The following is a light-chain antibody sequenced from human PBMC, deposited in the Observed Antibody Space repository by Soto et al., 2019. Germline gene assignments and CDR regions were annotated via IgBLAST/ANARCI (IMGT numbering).Light chain of an antibody. V-gene: IGLV1-40*01. CDR2: GNS. J-gene: IGLJ2*01. CDR1: SSSIGAGYD. Sequence: QSVLTQPPSVSGAPGQRVTISCTGSSSSIGAGYDVHWYQQLPGTAPKLLIYGNSNRPSGVPDRFSGSKSGTSASLAITGLQAEDDADYYCQSYDSSLSAVVFGGGTKLTVL. CDR3: QSYDSSLSAVV.